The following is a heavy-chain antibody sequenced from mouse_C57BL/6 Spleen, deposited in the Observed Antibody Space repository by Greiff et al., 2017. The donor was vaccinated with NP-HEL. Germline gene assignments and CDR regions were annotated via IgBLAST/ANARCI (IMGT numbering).Heavy chain of an antibody. CDR2: IHPNSGST. V-gene: IGHV1-64*01. CDR1: GYTFTSYW. CDR3: ARVWTASYDFDY. Sequence: VQLQQPGAELVKPGASVKLSCTASGYTFTSYWMHWVKQRPGQGLEWIGMIHPNSGSTNYNEKFKSKATLTVDKSSSTAYMQLSSLTSEDSAVYYCARVWTASYDFDYWGQGTTLTVSS. D-gene: IGHD1-1*01. J-gene: IGHJ2*01.